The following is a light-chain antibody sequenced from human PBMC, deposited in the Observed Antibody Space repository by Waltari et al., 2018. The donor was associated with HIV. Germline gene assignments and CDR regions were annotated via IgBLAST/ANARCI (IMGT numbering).Light chain of an antibody. CDR1: SSDVGGYNY. CDR2: EVS. V-gene: IGLV2-8*01. Sequence: QSALTQPPSASGSPGQSVTISCTGTSSDVGGYNYVSWYEHHPGKTPKLMIYEVSKRPSGAPDRFSGSKSGNTASLTVSGLQAEDEADYYCSSYAGSNNLVFGGGTKLTVL. CDR3: SSYAGSNNLV. J-gene: IGLJ3*02.